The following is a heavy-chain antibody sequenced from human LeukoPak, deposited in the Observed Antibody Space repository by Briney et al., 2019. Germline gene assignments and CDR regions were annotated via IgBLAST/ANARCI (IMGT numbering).Heavy chain of an antibody. D-gene: IGHD4-17*01. CDR3: AKNSNGDFDY. CDR2: ISGSGSST. CDR1: GFTFNNYA. Sequence: GGSLRLSCAASGFTFNNYAMNWVRQAPGKGLEWVSVISGSGSSTYYADSVKGRFTTSRDNSKNTLYLQMNSLRAEDTAVYYCAKNSNGDFDYWGQGTLVTVSS. V-gene: IGHV3-23*01. J-gene: IGHJ4*02.